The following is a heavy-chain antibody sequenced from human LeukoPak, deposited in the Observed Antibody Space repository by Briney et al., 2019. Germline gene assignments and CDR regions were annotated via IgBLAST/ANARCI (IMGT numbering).Heavy chain of an antibody. CDR1: GGSFSGYY. V-gene: IGHV4-34*01. J-gene: IGHJ4*02. CDR3: ARGRGGIAARLGEIDY. CDR2: INHSGST. Sequence: SETLSLTCAVYGGSFSGYYWSWIRQPPGKGPEWIGEINHSGSTNYNPSLKSRVTISVDTSKNQFSLKLSSVTAADTAVYYCARGRGGIAARLGEIDYWGQGTLVTVSS. D-gene: IGHD6-6*01.